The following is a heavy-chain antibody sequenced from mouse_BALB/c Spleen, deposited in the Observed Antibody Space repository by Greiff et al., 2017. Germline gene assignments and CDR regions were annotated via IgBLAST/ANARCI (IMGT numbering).Heavy chain of an antibody. CDR3: ARQLGLRAMDY. Sequence: EVKVVESGGGLVQPGGSLKLSCAASGFTFSSYTMSWVRQTPEKRLEWVAYISNGGGSTYYPDTVKGRFTISRDNAKNTLYLQMSSLKSEDTAMYYCARQLGLRAMDYWGQGTSVTVSS. D-gene: IGHD3-1*01. J-gene: IGHJ4*01. CDR2: ISNGGGST. CDR1: GFTFSSYT. V-gene: IGHV5-12-2*01.